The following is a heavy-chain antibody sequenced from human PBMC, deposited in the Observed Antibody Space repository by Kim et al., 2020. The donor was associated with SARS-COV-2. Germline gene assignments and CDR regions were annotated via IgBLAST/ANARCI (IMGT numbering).Heavy chain of an antibody. Sequence: GGSLRLSCAASGFTFSSYDMHWVRQATGKGLEWVSAIGTAGDPYYPGSVKGRFTISRENAKNSLYLQMNSLRAGDTAVYYCARGHGQTVDYGDYVEDAFDIWGQGTMVTVSS. D-gene: IGHD4-17*01. J-gene: IGHJ3*02. CDR1: GFTFSSYD. CDR3: ARGHGQTVDYGDYVEDAFDI. CDR2: IGTAGDP. V-gene: IGHV3-13*05.